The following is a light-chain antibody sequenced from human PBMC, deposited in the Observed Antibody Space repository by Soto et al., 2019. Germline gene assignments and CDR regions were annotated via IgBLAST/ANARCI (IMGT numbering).Light chain of an antibody. V-gene: IGKV3-20*01. CDR1: QTVSGNS. J-gene: IGKJ1*01. CDR3: QLYGSSPKT. CDR2: GAS. Sequence: EIVLTQSPGTLSLSPGERASLSCRATQTVSGNSLAWYQQKAGQAPKLLIHGASTRATGIPDRLSGSGSGTDFTLSISRLEPEDFAVYYCQLYGSSPKTFGQGTKVEVK.